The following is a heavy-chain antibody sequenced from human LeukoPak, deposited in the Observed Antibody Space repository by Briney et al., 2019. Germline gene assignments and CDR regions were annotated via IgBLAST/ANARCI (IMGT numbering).Heavy chain of an antibody. CDR3: GTSAASAGCD. CDR1: GFIFTKYW. J-gene: IGHJ4*02. Sequence: QPGGSLRLSCAASGFIFTKYWMSWVRQAPGKGLEWVANINEDGSAKYYVDSLRGRFTISRDNAQNSLYLHLNNLRVDDTAVYYCGTSAASAGCDWGQGTLVIVSP. CDR2: INEDGSAK. V-gene: IGHV3-7*03. D-gene: IGHD6-13*01.